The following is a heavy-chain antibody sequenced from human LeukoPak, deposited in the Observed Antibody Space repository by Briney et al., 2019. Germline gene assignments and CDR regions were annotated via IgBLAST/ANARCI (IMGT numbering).Heavy chain of an antibody. D-gene: IGHD3-22*01. CDR3: ARPIFTYYYDSSGYSTFDY. CDR1: GGAFSNSA. V-gene: IGHV1-2*02. J-gene: IGHJ4*02. Sequence: ASVKVSCKASGGAFSNSAISWVRQAPGQGLDWMGWINPNSGGTNYAKKFQGRVTMTRDTSISTAYMELSRLRSDDTAVYYCARPIFTYYYDSSGYSTFDYWGQGTLVTVSS. CDR2: INPNSGGT.